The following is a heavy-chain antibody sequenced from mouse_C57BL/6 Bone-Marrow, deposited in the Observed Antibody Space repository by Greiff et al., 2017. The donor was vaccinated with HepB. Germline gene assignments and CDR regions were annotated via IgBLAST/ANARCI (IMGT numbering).Heavy chain of an antibody. V-gene: IGHV7-1*01. D-gene: IGHD3-3*01. CDR2: SRNKANDYTT. CDR3: ARDKEGTKLGWYVDV. CDR1: GFTFSDFY. J-gene: IGHJ1*03. Sequence: EVKLVESGGGLVQSGRSLRLSCASSGFTFSDFYMEWVRQAPGKGLEWIAASRNKANDYTTEYSASVKGRFIVSRDTSQSILYLQMNARRAEDTAIYYCARDKEGTKLGWYVDVWGTGTTVTVSS.